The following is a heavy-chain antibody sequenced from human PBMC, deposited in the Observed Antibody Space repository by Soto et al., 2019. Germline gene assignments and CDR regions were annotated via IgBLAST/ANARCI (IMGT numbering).Heavy chain of an antibody. V-gene: IGHV1-3*01. D-gene: IGHD2-8*01. J-gene: IGHJ6*03. Sequence: HVQLVQSGAEVKKPGASVKVSCKAFGYNFTPYPIHWVRQAPGQRLEWMGWINATNGNTKYSQNFQGRVTITRDTSAGTVDIELSSMRSEDAAVYYCPRTARPYCTNGVCYDFNYDYYYMDVWGKGTTVTVSS. CDR1: GYNFTPYP. CDR3: PRTARPYCTNGVCYDFNYDYYYMDV. CDR2: INATNGNT.